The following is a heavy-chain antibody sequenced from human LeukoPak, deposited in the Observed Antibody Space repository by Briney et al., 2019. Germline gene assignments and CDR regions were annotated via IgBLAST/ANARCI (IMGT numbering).Heavy chain of an antibody. V-gene: IGHV1-18*01. CDR1: GYTFTRYG. J-gene: IGHJ4*02. CDR3: ARDHSNWNYAPDF. Sequence: ASVKVSFKASGYTFTRYGISWVRQAPGQGLQWLGWISASNGNTNYAQKFRDRVTMSTDTSTGTAYLDVRSLTSDDTTVYYCARDHSNWNYAPDFWGQGPLVIVSS. CDR2: ISASNGNT. D-gene: IGHD1-7*01.